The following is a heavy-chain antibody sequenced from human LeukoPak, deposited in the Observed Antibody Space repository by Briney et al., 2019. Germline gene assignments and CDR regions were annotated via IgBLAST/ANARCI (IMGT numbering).Heavy chain of an antibody. CDR3: ARHTRVYAFDI. Sequence: SETLSLTCTVSGGSISSYYWSWIRQPAGKGLEWIGSIYYSGSTYYNPSLKSRVTISVDTSKNQFSLKLSSVTAADTAAYYCARHTRVYAFDIWGQGTMVTVSS. V-gene: IGHV4-59*05. CDR1: GGSISSYY. D-gene: IGHD2-2*02. J-gene: IGHJ3*02. CDR2: IYYSGST.